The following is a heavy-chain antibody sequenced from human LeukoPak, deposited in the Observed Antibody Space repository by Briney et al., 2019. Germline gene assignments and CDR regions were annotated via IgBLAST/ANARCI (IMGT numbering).Heavy chain of an antibody. D-gene: IGHD4-17*01. CDR2: ISAYNGDT. CDR1: GYTFINYR. J-gene: IGHJ4*02. CDR3: ARVGPKFSGDYPLYFDY. V-gene: IGHV1-18*01. Sequence: GASVKVSCKASGYTFINYRISWVRQAPGQGLEWMGWISAYNGDTNYAQKLQGRLTMTTDTSTSTAYMELRSLRSDDTAVYYCARVGPKFSGDYPLYFDYWAREPWSPSPQ.